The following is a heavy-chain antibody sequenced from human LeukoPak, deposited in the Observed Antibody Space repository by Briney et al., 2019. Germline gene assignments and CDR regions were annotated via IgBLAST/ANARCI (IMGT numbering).Heavy chain of an antibody. D-gene: IGHD5-12*01. CDR2: IYTSGST. V-gene: IGHV3-66*03. J-gene: IGHJ6*03. CDR1: GFTVSSNY. CDR3: AKDTHWIYSSYYMDV. Sequence: GGSLRLSCAASGFTVSSNYFSWVRQAPGKGLEWVSLIYTSGSTYYADSVKGRFTISRDNSKSTLYLQMNSLGGDDTAVYFCAKDTHWIYSSYYMDVWGKGTTVTVSS.